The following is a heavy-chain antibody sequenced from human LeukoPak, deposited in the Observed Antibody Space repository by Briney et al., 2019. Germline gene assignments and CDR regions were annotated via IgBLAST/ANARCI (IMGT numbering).Heavy chain of an antibody. CDR1: GFTFSSHA. CDR3: AKALRVMYFYDSSGYYYTPFDD. J-gene: IGHJ4*02. V-gene: IGHV3-23*01. CDR2: VSGTGDTT. D-gene: IGHD3-22*01. Sequence: GGSLRLSCAASGFTFSSHAMSWVRQAPGNGLEWVSSVSGTGDTTKYADSVKGRFTICRDNFETTLYMQMNSLRAEDTAVYYCAKALRVMYFYDSSGYYYTPFDDWGQGTLVTVSS.